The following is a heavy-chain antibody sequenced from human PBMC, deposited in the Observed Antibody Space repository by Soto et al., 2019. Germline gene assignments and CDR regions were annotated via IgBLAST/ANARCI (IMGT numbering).Heavy chain of an antibody. CDR2: IYYSGST. CDR1: GGSISSSSYY. J-gene: IGHJ5*02. D-gene: IGHD1-26*01. Sequence: PETLSLTCTFSGGSISSSSYYWAWIRQPPGKGLEWIASIYYSGSTNYHPSPKSRVTISVDTSKNQFSLKLSSVTAADTAVYYCASLVGAIRWFDPWGQGTLVTVSS. V-gene: IGHV4-39*07. CDR3: ASLVGAIRWFDP.